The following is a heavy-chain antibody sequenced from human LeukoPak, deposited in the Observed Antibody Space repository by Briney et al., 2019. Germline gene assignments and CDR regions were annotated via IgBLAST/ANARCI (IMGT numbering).Heavy chain of an antibody. CDR3: ARVELYASGWYGSIDY. CDR1: GFTFSSYG. Sequence: PGRSLRLSCAASGFTFSSYGMLWVRQAPGKGLEWVAVISYDGTNKYYADSVKGRFTISRDNSKNTLYLQMDSLRTEDTAVYYCARVELYASGWYGSIDYWGRGTLVAVSS. D-gene: IGHD6-19*01. CDR2: ISYDGTNK. V-gene: IGHV3-30*03. J-gene: IGHJ4*02.